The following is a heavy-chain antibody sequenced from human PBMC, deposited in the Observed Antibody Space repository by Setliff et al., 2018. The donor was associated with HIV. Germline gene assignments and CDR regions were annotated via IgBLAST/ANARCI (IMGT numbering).Heavy chain of an antibody. J-gene: IGHJ4*02. Sequence: LSLTCTVSGYSISSGYYWGWIRQPPGKGLEWIGSIYHSGSTYYNPSLKSRVTISVDTSKNQFSLKLSSVTAADTAVYYCARDSSSSVDYWGQGTLVTVSS. V-gene: IGHV4-38-2*02. CDR3: ARDSSSSVDY. D-gene: IGHD6-6*01. CDR1: GYSISSGYY. CDR2: IYHSGST.